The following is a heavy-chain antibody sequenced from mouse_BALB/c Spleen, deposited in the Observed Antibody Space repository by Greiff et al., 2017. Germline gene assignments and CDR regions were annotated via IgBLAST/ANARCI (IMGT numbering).Heavy chain of an antibody. Sequence: VQLQQSGPSLVQPSQSLSITCTVSGFSLTSYGVHWVRQSPGKGLEWLGVIWRGGSTDYNAAFMSRLSITKDNSKSQVFFKMNSLQADDTAIYYCAKGGITTAPPFAYWGQGTLVTVSA. CDR1: GFSLTSYG. D-gene: IGHD1-2*01. CDR2: IWRGGST. V-gene: IGHV2-5-1*01. J-gene: IGHJ3*01. CDR3: AKGGITTAPPFAY.